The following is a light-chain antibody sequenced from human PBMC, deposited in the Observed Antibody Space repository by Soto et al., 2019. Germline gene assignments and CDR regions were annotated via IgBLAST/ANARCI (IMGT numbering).Light chain of an antibody. J-gene: IGKJ4*02. CDR3: QQYKSFSLT. V-gene: IGKV1-5*03. Sequence: DIPMTQSPSTLSASVGARVTITCRASQNINSWLAWYQQKPGKAPKLLIYKTSNLESGVPSRFSGSGSGTEFSLTISSLQPDDFATYYCQQYKSFSLTVGGGTMVE. CDR1: QNINSW. CDR2: KTS.